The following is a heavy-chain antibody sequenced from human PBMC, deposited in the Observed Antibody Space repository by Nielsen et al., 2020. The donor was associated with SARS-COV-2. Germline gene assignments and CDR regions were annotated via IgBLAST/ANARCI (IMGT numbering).Heavy chain of an antibody. Sequence: GESLKISCAASGFSFSSYAMTWVRQAPGKGLEWVSSIGTTGDKTFYADSVKGRFTISRDNSKNTLYLQLNSLRAEDTAVFYCAKISGGQRHYFDFWGQGALVTVSS. CDR2: IGTTGDKT. CDR1: GFSFSSYA. J-gene: IGHJ4*02. CDR3: AKISGGQRHYFDF. V-gene: IGHV3-23*01. D-gene: IGHD5-12*01.